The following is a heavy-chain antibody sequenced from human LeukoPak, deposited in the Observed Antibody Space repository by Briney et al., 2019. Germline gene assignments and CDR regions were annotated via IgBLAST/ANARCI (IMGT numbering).Heavy chain of an antibody. Sequence: GGSLRLSCAASGFTFSSYEMNWVRQAPGKGLEWVSYISRSGSTIYYADSVKGRFTISRDNAKNSLYLQMNSLRAEDTAVYYCARDVAVAGTSALGYWGQGTLVTVSS. CDR3: ARDVAVAGTSALGY. CDR1: GFTFSSYE. V-gene: IGHV3-48*03. J-gene: IGHJ4*02. CDR2: ISRSGSTI. D-gene: IGHD6-19*01.